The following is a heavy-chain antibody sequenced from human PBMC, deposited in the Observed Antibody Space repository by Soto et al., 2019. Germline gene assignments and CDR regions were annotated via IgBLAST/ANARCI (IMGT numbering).Heavy chain of an antibody. CDR3: ARPPVGITMKLVAFEF. Sequence: GGALRLSCAGPGFTFCDYAMHWVRQAPGRGPEWVAVISHDGSSQFYTDSVKGRFYISRDNSRNKMFLQMNSLRPEDTAVYYCARPPVGITMKLVAFEFWRQGTMGTSPQ. J-gene: IGHJ4*01. CDR1: GFTFCDYA. D-gene: IGHD3-22*01. CDR2: ISHDGSSQ. V-gene: IGHV3-30-3*01.